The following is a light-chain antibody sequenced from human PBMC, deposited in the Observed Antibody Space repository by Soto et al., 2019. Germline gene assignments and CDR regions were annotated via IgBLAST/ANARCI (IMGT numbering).Light chain of an antibody. CDR3: QQAKRFPFT. V-gene: IGKV1-12*02. J-gene: IGKJ4*01. CDR2: GAS. CDR1: QGVSAW. Sequence: DIQMTQSPSSVSASVGDRVNITCRAIQGVSAWLAWYQQKPGKAPKLLIYGASSLQSGVPSRFSGSGSGTDVTLTISSLQREDFATYFCQQAKRFPFTCGGGTKVEI.